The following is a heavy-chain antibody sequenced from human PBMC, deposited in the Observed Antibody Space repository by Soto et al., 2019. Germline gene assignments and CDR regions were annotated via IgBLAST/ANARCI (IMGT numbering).Heavy chain of an antibody. CDR3: ARVGRITMVRGVKGNWFDP. Sequence: PSQTLSLTCAITGDSVSSNSAGWSWVRQSPSRGLEWLGRTYYRSKWYYEYAVSVRGRITINPDTSKNQYSLQLNSVTPEDTAVYYCARVGRITMVRGVKGNWFDPWGQGTLVTVSS. J-gene: IGHJ5*02. D-gene: IGHD3-10*01. V-gene: IGHV6-1*01. CDR2: TYYRSKWYY. CDR1: GDSVSSNSAG.